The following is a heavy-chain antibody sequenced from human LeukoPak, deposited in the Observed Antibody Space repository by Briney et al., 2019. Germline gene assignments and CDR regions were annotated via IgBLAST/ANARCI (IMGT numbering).Heavy chain of an antibody. CDR2: TYYSGST. Sequence: SQTLSLTCTVSGGSISSGGYYWSWIRQHPGKGLEWIGYTYYSGSTYYNPSLKSRVTISVDTSKNQFSLKLSSVTAADTAVYYCAGSYYDSHWGWFDPWGQGTLVTVSS. CDR1: GGSISSGGYY. J-gene: IGHJ5*02. V-gene: IGHV4-31*03. CDR3: AGSYYDSHWGWFDP. D-gene: IGHD3-22*01.